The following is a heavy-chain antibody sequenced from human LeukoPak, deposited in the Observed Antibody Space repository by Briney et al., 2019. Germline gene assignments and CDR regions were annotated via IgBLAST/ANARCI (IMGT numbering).Heavy chain of an antibody. V-gene: IGHV3-23*01. J-gene: IGHJ4*02. CDR2: LTSDGGST. CDR3: AKSLVRWAFDS. CDR1: GSTFSSYD. D-gene: IGHD1-26*01. Sequence: GGSLRLSCAASGSTFSSYDMSWVRQAPGKGLEWVSSLTSDGGSTEYADSVKGRFTISRDNSKNTLYLQMNSLRAEDTALYFCAKSLVRWAFDSWGQGALVSVSS.